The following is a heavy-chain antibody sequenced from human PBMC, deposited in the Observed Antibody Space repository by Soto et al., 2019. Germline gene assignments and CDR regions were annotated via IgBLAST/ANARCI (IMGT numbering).Heavy chain of an antibody. J-gene: IGHJ6*02. V-gene: IGHV4-59*08. CDR2: VYYTGDT. CDR3: VRQGIDYLHGLVDV. Sequence: QVQLQQSGPRLVKPSETLSLTCTVSSGPDRSHNWGWIRQPPGRGLEWIGYVYYTGDTAYNPSLSGRVTISADTSTNAISLTLNSVPAADTAVYYCVRQGIDYLHGLVDVWGQGTTVSVSS. D-gene: IGHD4-17*01. CDR1: SGPDRSHN.